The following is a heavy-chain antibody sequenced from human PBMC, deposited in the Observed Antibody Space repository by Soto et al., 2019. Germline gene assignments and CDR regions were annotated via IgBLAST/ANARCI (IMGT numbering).Heavy chain of an antibody. V-gene: IGHV1-2*02. J-gene: IGHJ5*02. CDR2: INTNNGGA. D-gene: IGHD6-25*01. CDR3: ARERGSDTLQPSDSWFDT. Sequence: QVQLVQSGAEVKKPGASVKVSCKASGYTFTDYHIHWVRQAPGQGLEFMGWINTNNGGAGSAQQVQGRVTMTRDTAIATVYMELSNLRSDDTALYYCARERGSDTLQPSDSWFDTWGQGTLITVSS. CDR1: GYTFTDYH.